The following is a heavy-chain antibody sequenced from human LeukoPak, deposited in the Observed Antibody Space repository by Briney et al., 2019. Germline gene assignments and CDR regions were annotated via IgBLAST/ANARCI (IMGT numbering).Heavy chain of an antibody. D-gene: IGHD3-22*01. Sequence: GGSLRLSCSASGFTFNAYGMGWVRQAPGKGLEWVSVVSGDGGTTYYADSVRGRFTISRDNSKNTLYMQINSLGDEDTAVYYCAKGSYYDSSGSFYFDYWGQGTLVTVSS. V-gene: IGHV3-23*01. CDR1: GFTFNAYG. CDR3: AKGSYYDSSGSFYFDY. CDR2: VSGDGGTT. J-gene: IGHJ4*02.